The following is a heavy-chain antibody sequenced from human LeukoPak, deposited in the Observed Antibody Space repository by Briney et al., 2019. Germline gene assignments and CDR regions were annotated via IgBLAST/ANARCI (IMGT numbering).Heavy chain of an antibody. V-gene: IGHV4-34*01. J-gene: IGHJ6*03. CDR2: INHSGST. CDR3: ARVKRGRSTVTTSFSTYYYYMDV. Sequence: PSETLSLTCAVYGGSFSGYYWSWIRQPPGKGLEWIGEINHSGSTNYNPSLKSRVTISVDTSKNQFSLKLSSVTAADTAVYYCARVKRGRSTVTTSFSTYYYYMDVWGKGTTVTVSS. CDR1: GGSFSGYY. D-gene: IGHD4-11*01.